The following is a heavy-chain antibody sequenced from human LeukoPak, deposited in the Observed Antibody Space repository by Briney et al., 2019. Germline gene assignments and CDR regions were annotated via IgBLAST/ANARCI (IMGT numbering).Heavy chain of an antibody. Sequence: SETLSLTCTVSGGSISSYYWSWIRQPAGKGLEWIGHIYTSGSTNYNPSLKSRVTMSVDTSKNQFSLKLSSVTAADTAVYYCARFGIAAAGTPRNYYYGMDVWGQGTTVTVSS. CDR2: IYTSGST. V-gene: IGHV4-4*07. J-gene: IGHJ6*02. CDR1: GGSISSYY. D-gene: IGHD6-13*01. CDR3: ARFGIAAAGTPRNYYYGMDV.